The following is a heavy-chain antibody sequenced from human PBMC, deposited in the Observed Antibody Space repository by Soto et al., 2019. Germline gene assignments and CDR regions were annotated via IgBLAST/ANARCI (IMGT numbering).Heavy chain of an antibody. D-gene: IGHD1-26*01. CDR2: IKQDGSEN. CDR1: GFPFSSYW. Sequence: EVQLVESGGGLVQPGGSLRLSCIASGFPFSSYWMSWVRQAPGKGPEWVANIKQDGSENNYFASVKGRFTISRDNAKNALYLQMNSLRAEDTAVYFCARAGGWDYWSFFDPWGQVTLVTVSS. J-gene: IGHJ5*02. CDR3: ARAGGWDYWSFFDP. V-gene: IGHV3-7*01.